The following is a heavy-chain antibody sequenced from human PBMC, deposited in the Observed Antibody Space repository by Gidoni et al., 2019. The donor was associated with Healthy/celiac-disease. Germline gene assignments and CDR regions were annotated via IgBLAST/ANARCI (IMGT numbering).Heavy chain of an antibody. CDR1: GGSISSSSYY. CDR3: ASQYSSGWYLLDY. CDR2: IYYSGST. V-gene: IGHV4-39*01. J-gene: IGHJ4*02. D-gene: IGHD6-19*01. Sequence: QLQLQESGPGLVKPSETLSLTCTVSGGSISSSSYYWGWSRQPPGKGLEWIGSIYYSGSTYYNPSLKSRVTMSVDTSKNQFSLKLSSVTAADTAVYYCASQYSSGWYLLDYWGQGTLVTVSS.